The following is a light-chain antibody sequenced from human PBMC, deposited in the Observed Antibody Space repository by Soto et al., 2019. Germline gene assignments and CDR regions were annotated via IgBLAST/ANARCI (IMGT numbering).Light chain of an antibody. CDR2: DVT. CDR3: SSYTSSTSYV. CDR1: SSDVGGYDY. V-gene: IGLV2-14*01. J-gene: IGLJ1*01. Sequence: QSVLTQPASVSGSPGQSITISCTGTSSDVGGYDYVSWYQQHPGKAPKLMIYDVTNRPSGVSNRFSCSKSGNTASLTISALQTDDEATYYCSSYTSSTSYVFGTGTKVTIL.